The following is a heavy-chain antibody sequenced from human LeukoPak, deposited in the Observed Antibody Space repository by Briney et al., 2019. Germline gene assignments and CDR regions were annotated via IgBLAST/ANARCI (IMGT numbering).Heavy chain of an antibody. CDR1: GFGFGSYN. Sequence: PGGSLRLSCAASGFGFGSYNMYWVRQAPGKGLEWVTLISFDGNDKKYADSVKGRFTVSRDNSRNTLFLQMNSLRPEDTAVYYCARVYGSETDYWGQGTLVTVSS. V-gene: IGHV3-30*03. D-gene: IGHD3-10*01. CDR2: ISFDGNDK. J-gene: IGHJ4*02. CDR3: ARVYGSETDY.